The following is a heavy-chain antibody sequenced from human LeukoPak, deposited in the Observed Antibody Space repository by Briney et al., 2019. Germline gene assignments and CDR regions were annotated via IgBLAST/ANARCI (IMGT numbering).Heavy chain of an antibody. CDR1: GFTFSSYG. V-gene: IGHV3-30*02. D-gene: IGHD3-10*01. Sequence: GGSLRLSCAASGFTFSSYGMHWARQAPGKGLEWVAFIRYDGSNKYYADSVKGRFTISRDNSKNTLYLQMNSLRAEGTAVYYCAKPSGRYYYYMDVWGKGTTVTISS. CDR3: AKPSGRYYYYMDV. CDR2: IRYDGSNK. J-gene: IGHJ6*03.